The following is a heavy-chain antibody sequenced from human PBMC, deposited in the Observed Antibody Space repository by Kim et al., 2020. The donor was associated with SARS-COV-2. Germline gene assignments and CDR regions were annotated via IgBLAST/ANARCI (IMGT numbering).Heavy chain of an antibody. V-gene: IGHV4-34*01. Sequence: SETLSLTCAVNGVSFSLYYWSWIRQPPGKGLEWIGEINHIGNINSNPSLKSRVTISIDTSKNQFSLNLSSVTAADSALYYCARLDFGSGSYPASWGQVTL. CDR1: GVSFSLYY. J-gene: IGHJ5*02. CDR3: ARLDFGSGSYPAS. CDR2: INHIGNI. D-gene: IGHD3-10*01.